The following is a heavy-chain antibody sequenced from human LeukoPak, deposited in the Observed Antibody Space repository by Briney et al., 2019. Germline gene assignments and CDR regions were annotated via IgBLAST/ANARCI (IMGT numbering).Heavy chain of an antibody. J-gene: IGHJ3*02. CDR3: ARTSPYYDFWSGYSKDGAFDI. V-gene: IGHV1-69*13. D-gene: IGHD3-3*01. Sequence: ASVKVSCKASGGTFSSYAISWVRQAPGQGLEWVGGIIPIFGTANSAQKFPGRVPITADESTTTAYLELSSLRSEDTALYYCARTSPYYDFWSGYSKDGAFDISGQGTMVTVSS. CDR2: IIPIFGTA. CDR1: GGTFSSYA.